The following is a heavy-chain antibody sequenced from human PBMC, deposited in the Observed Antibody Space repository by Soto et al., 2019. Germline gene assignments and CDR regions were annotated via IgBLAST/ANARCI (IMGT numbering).Heavy chain of an antibody. V-gene: IGHV4-39*01. D-gene: IGHD3-3*01. CDR1: GGSISSSSHY. Sequence: NPSETLSLTCSVSGGSISSSSHYWGWIRQPPGKGLEWIGSIYYSGSTYYSSSLKSRVTISVDTSKNQFSLKLSSVTAADTAVYYCARRDYDLWSGYSRENWFDPWGQGTLVTVSS. J-gene: IGHJ5*02. CDR2: IYYSGST. CDR3: ARRDYDLWSGYSRENWFDP.